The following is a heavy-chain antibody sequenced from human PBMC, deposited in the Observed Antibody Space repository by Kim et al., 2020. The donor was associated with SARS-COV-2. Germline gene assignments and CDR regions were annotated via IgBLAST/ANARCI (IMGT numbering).Heavy chain of an antibody. CDR1: GFTFDDYA. CDR3: AIDSGYDWGSLDY. J-gene: IGHJ4*02. CDR2: ISWNSGSI. D-gene: IGHD5-12*01. Sequence: GGSLRLSCAASGFTFDDYAMHWVRQAPGKGLEWVSGISWNSGSIGYADSVKGRFTISRDNAKNSLYLQMNSLRAEDTALYYCAIDSGYDWGSLDYWGQGTLVTVSS. V-gene: IGHV3-9*01.